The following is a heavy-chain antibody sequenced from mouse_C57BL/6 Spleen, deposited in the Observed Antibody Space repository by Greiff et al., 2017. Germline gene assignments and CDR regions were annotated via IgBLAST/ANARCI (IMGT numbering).Heavy chain of an antibody. J-gene: IGHJ4*01. D-gene: IGHD2-4*01. CDR2: IHPNSGST. V-gene: IGHV1-64*01. Sequence: QVQLQQPGAELVKPGASVKLSCKASGYTFTSYWMHWVKQRPGQGLEWIGMIHPNSGSTNYNEKFKSKATLTVDKSSSTAYMQLSSLTSEDSAVYYCARPTMINLHYYAMDYWGQGTSVTVSS. CDR1: GYTFTSYW. CDR3: ARPTMINLHYYAMDY.